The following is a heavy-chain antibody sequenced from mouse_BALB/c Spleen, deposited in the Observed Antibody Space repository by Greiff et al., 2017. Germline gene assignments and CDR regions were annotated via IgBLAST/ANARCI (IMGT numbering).Heavy chain of an antibody. D-gene: IGHD2-4*01. J-gene: IGHJ3*01. CDR2: IRNKANGYTT. CDR3: AKHYDYDGGFAY. V-gene: IGHV7-3*02. Sequence: EVMLVESGGGLVQPGGSLRLSCATSGFTFTDYYMSWVRQPPGKALEWLGFIRNKANGYTTEYSASVKGQFTISRDNSQSILYLQMNTLRAEDSATYYCAKHYDYDGGFAYWGQGTLVTVSA. CDR1: GFTFTDYY.